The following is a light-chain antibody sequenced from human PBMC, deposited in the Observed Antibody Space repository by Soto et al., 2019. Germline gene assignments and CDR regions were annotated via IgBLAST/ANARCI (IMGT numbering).Light chain of an antibody. CDR2: DVS. J-gene: IGLJ1*01. CDR3: SSYTSSSTPV. V-gene: IGLV2-14*01. Sequence: QSALTKPASVNGAPGQSITISCTGTSSDVGGYNYVSWYQQHPGKAPKLMIYDVSNRPSGVSNRFSGSKSGNTASLTISGLQAEDEADYYCSSYTSSSTPVFGTGTKVTVL. CDR1: SSDVGGYNY.